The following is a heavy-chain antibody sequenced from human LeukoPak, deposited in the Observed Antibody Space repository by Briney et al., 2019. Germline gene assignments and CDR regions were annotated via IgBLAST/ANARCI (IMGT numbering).Heavy chain of an antibody. J-gene: IGHJ4*02. Sequence: GGSLRLSCAASGFTFSSYAMHWVRQAPGKGLEWVAVISYDGSNKYYADSVKGRFTISRDNSKNTLYLQMNSLRSEDTAVYYCASTKERSSTSCSLNYWGQGTLVTVSS. CDR3: ASTKERSSTSCSLNY. V-gene: IGHV3-30-3*01. CDR1: GFTFSSYA. D-gene: IGHD2-2*01. CDR2: ISYDGSNK.